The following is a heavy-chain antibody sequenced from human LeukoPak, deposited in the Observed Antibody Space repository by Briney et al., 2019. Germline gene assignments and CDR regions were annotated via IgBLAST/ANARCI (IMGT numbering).Heavy chain of an antibody. Sequence: ASVKVSCKASGGTFSSYAISWVRQAPGQGLEWMGRIIPILGIANYAQKFQGRVTITADKSTSTAYMELSSLRSEDTAVYYCAREAGYSYGARGNYFDYWGQGTLVTVSS. CDR3: AREAGYSYGARGNYFDY. V-gene: IGHV1-69*04. D-gene: IGHD5-18*01. CDR2: IIPILGIA. CDR1: GGTFSSYA. J-gene: IGHJ4*02.